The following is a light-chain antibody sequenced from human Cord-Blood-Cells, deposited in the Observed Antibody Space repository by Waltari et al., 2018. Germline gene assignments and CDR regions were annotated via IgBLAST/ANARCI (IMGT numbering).Light chain of an antibody. J-gene: IGLJ1*01. CDR3: QSYDSSLSGV. CDR1: SSNIGAGYD. V-gene: IGLV1-40*01. CDR2: GNS. Sequence: QSVLTQPPSVSGAPGQRVTISCTGSSSNIGAGYDVHWYQQLPGTAPKRHIYGNSNRPSGVPDRFSGSKSGTSASLAITGLQAEDEADYYCQSYDSSLSGVFGTGTKVTVL.